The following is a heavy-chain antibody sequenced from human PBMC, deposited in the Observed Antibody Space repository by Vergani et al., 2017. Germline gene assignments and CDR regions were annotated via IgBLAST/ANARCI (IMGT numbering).Heavy chain of an antibody. Sequence: VQLVESGGGLVKPGGSLSLSCAASGFSFSNAWMTWVRQGPGKGLEWVGRIKSPIDGGTTDYAAPVKGRFTISRDDSTNMLYLHKNSLKTDDTAVYYCTTLSPNSAHWWGQGTLVNVSS. CDR3: TTLSPNSAHW. CDR1: GFSFSNAW. V-gene: IGHV3-15*01. CDR2: IKSPIDGGTT. D-gene: IGHD4-23*01. J-gene: IGHJ4*02.